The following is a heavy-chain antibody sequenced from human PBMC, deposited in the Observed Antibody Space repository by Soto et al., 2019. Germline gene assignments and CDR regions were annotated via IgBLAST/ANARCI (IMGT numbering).Heavy chain of an antibody. Sequence: QMQLVQSGPEVKKPGTSVKVSCKASGFTFTSSAVQWVRQARGQRLEWIGWIVVGSGNTNYARKFQERVTITRDMSTSTAYMELSSLRSEDTAVYYCAAGYCSGGSCYPFDYWGQGTLVTVSS. CDR1: GFTFTSSA. V-gene: IGHV1-58*01. D-gene: IGHD2-15*01. J-gene: IGHJ4*02. CDR3: AAGYCSGGSCYPFDY. CDR2: IVVGSGNT.